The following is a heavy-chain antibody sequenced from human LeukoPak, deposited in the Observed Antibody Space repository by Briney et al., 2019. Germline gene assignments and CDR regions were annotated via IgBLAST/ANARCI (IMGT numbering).Heavy chain of an antibody. CDR1: GYTFNTYD. CDR3: ARATGITIFGVVRV. D-gene: IGHD3-3*01. J-gene: IGHJ3*01. CDR2: MNPNNGDT. V-gene: IGHV1-8*01. Sequence: ASVKVSCKASGYTFNTYDINWVRQAVGQGLEWMGWMNPNNGDTDYAQKFQGRVTMTRDTSISTAYMELSRLRSDDTAVYYCARATGITIFGVVRVWGQGTMVTVSS.